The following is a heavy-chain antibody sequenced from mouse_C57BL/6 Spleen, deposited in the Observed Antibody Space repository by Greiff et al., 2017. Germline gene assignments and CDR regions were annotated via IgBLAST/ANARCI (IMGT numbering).Heavy chain of an antibody. CDR1: GYTFTSYW. D-gene: IGHD2-4*01. Sequence: QVQLQQPGAELVRPGSSVKLSCKASGYTFTSYWMHWVKQRPIQGLEWIGNIDPSDSETHYNQKFKDKATLTVDKSSSTAYMQLSSLTSEDSAVYYGARSRLRGGFDYWGQGTTLTVSS. J-gene: IGHJ2*01. CDR2: IDPSDSET. V-gene: IGHV1-52*01. CDR3: ARSRLRGGFDY.